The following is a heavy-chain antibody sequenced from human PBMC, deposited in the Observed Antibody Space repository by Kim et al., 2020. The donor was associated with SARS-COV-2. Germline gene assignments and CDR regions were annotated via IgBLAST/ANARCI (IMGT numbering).Heavy chain of an antibody. V-gene: IGHV3-53*01. CDR2: IYSGGST. CDR1: GFTVSSNY. D-gene: IGHD3-10*01. J-gene: IGHJ4*02. Sequence: GGSLRLSCAASGFTVSSNYMSWVRQAPGKGLEWVSVIYSGGSTYYADSVKGRFTISRDNSKNTLYLQMNSLRAEDTAVYYCASVGSGSYYEILFDYWGQGTLVTVSS. CDR3: ASVGSGSYYEILFDY.